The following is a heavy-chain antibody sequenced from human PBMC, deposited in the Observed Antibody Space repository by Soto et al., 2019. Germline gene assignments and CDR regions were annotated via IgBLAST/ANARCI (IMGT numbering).Heavy chain of an antibody. J-gene: IGHJ4*02. D-gene: IGHD3-22*01. V-gene: IGHV4-59*01. CDR1: GGSISSYY. Sequence: SETLSLTCTVSGGSISSYYWSWIRQPPGKGLEWIGYIYYSGSTNYNPSLKSRVTISVDTSKNQFSLKLSSVTAADTAVYYCAGLYYYDSSGNLNDYWGQGTLVTVSS. CDR2: IYYSGST. CDR3: AGLYYYDSSGNLNDY.